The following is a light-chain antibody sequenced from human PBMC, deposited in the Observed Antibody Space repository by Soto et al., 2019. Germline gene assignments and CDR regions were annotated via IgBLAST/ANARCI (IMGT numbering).Light chain of an antibody. V-gene: IGKV1-12*01. J-gene: IGKJ4*01. CDR2: APS. CDR1: QASGSW. Sequence: DIQVTQPPSSVSGSIGDRVTITCRASQASGSWLGWYQQKPGKAPKLLMYAPSRLQSGVPSRFSGSESGTDVTLTISSLQPEDCATYYCQQVRSFPPARAFGGGKKVE. CDR3: QQVRSFPPARA.